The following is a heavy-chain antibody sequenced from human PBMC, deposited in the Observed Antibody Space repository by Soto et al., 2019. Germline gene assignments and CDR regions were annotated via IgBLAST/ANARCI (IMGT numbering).Heavy chain of an antibody. CDR2: INPSGGST. CDR3: ARVMAAAGFHWGWSKYNWFDP. Sequence: ASVKVSCKASGYTFTSYYMHWVRQAPGQGLEWMGIINPSGGSTSYAQKFQGRVTMTRDTSTSTVYMELSSLRSEDTAVYYCARVMAAAGFHWGWSKYNWFDPWGQGTLVTVSS. D-gene: IGHD6-13*01. V-gene: IGHV1-46*01. CDR1: GYTFTSYY. J-gene: IGHJ5*02.